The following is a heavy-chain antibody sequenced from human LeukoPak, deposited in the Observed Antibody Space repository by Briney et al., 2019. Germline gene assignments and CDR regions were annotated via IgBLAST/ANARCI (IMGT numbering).Heavy chain of an antibody. CDR1: GGSISSGGYY. CDR2: IYYSGST. Sequence: SETLSLTCTVSGGSISSGGYYWSWIRQHPGKGLEWIGYIYYSGSTYYNPSLKSRVTISVDTSKNQFSLKLSSVTAADTAMYYCARTPMTTGEFDYWGQGTLVTVSS. CDR3: ARTPMTTGEFDY. V-gene: IGHV4-31*03. J-gene: IGHJ4*02. D-gene: IGHD4-11*01.